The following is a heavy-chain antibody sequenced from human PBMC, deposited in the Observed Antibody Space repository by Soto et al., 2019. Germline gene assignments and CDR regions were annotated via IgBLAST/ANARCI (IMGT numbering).Heavy chain of an antibody. CDR3: ARDRCSSTSCGCYYYGMDV. Sequence: SVKVSCKASGGTFSSYAISWVRQAPGQGXEWMGGIIPIFGTANYGQKFQGRVTITADKSTSTAYMELSSLRSEDTAVYYCARDRCSSTSCGCYYYGMDVWGQGATVTVS. CDR1: GGTFSSYA. CDR2: IIPIFGTA. D-gene: IGHD2-2*01. V-gene: IGHV1-69*06. J-gene: IGHJ6*02.